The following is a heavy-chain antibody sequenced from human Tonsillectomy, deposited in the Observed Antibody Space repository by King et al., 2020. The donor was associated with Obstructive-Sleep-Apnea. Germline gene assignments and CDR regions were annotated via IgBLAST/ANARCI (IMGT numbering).Heavy chain of an antibody. CDR2: IYYTGNT. J-gene: IGHJ5*02. CDR3: ARAFYYYDSGSYYRSNWFDP. CDR1: GAAIISGGYS. V-gene: IGHV4-30-4*07. Sequence: VQLQESGPGLVKPSQTLSLTCDVSGAAIISGGYSWSWIRQTPGKGLEWIGYIYYTGNTDYNPSLKSRVTISVDTSKNQFSLRLSSVTAADTAVYYCARAFYYYDSGSYYRSNWFDPWGQGTLVTVSS. D-gene: IGHD3-10*01.